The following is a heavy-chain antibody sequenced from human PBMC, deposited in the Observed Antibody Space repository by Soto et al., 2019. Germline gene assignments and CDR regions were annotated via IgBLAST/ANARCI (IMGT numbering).Heavy chain of an antibody. Sequence: QVQLQESGPGLVKPSQTLSLTCTVSGGSISSGDYYWSWIRQPPGKGLEWIGYIYYSGITYYNPSLKSRVNISVDTSRNQFSLKLSSVTAADTAVYYCARVGSSIATRPFDYWGQGTLVTVSS. CDR1: GGSISSGDYY. D-gene: IGHD6-6*01. CDR3: ARVGSSIATRPFDY. J-gene: IGHJ4*02. CDR2: IYYSGIT. V-gene: IGHV4-30-4*01.